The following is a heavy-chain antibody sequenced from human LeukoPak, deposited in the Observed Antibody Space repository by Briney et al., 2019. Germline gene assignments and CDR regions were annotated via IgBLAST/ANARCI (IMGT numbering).Heavy chain of an antibody. J-gene: IGHJ4*02. CDR2: IYYSGST. CDR1: GGSISSSNYY. D-gene: IGHD3-22*01. Sequence: SETLSLTCTVSGGSISSSNYYGAWIRQPPGKGLEWIASIYYSGSTYYSPSLKSRVTISVDTSKNQFSLKMTSVTAADTAVYYCAPGSISTGYYHYWGQGTLVTVSS. CDR3: APGSISTGYYHY. V-gene: IGHV4-39*01.